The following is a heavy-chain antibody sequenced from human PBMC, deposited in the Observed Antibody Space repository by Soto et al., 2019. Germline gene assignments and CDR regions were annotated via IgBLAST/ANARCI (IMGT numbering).Heavy chain of an antibody. V-gene: IGHV4-4*02. CDR2: IYHSGST. J-gene: IGHJ6*02. CDR1: AGSISSSNW. Sequence: SKTLDPTCAVSAGSISSSNWSGWVRQPPGKGLEWIGEIYHSGSTNYNPSLKSQVTISVDKSKIQFSLKLSSVTAADTAVYYCARGRKVEMATITEGNYYYYGMDVWGQGSTVTVS. CDR3: ARGRKVEMATITEGNYYYYGMDV. D-gene: IGHD5-12*01.